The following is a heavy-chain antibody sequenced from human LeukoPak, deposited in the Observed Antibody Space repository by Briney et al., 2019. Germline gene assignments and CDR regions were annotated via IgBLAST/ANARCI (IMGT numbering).Heavy chain of an antibody. CDR3: NTVTTRYYYYGMDV. J-gene: IGHJ6*02. D-gene: IGHD4-17*01. V-gene: IGHV4-4*07. CDR1: GGSISGYH. Sequence: SETLSLTCAVSGGSISGYHWSWIRQPAGKGLEWIGRIYSSGSTNYKPSLKSRVTISVDTSKNQFSLKLSSVTAADTAVYYCNTVTTRYYYYGMDVWGQGTTVTVSS. CDR2: IYSSGST.